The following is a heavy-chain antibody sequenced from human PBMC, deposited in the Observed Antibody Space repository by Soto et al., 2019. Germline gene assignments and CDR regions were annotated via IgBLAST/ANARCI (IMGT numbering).Heavy chain of an antibody. CDR1: GGSISSYY. CDR2: IYYSVST. V-gene: IGHV4-59*08. CDR3: ARHETLHGDYDY. J-gene: IGHJ4*02. D-gene: IGHD4-17*01. Sequence: SETLSLTCTVSGGSISSYYWSWIRQPPGKGLEWIGYIYYSVSTNYNPSLKSRGTISVDTSKNQFSLKLSSVTAADTAVYYRARHETLHGDYDYSGQGTLVTVSS.